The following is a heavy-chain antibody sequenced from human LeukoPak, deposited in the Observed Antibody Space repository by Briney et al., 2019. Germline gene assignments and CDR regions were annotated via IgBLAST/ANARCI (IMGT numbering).Heavy chain of an antibody. CDR3: ARGGLDTSRGGYFDY. V-gene: IGHV6-1*01. Sequence: SQTLSLTCAISGDSVSSNSAAWNWIKQSPSRGLEWLGRTYYRSNWYNDYAVSVKSRIAINPDTSKNQFSLQLNSVTPVDTAVYYCARGGLDTSRGGYFDYWGQGTLVTVSS. CDR2: TYYRSNWYN. D-gene: IGHD5-18*01. CDR1: GDSVSSNSAA. J-gene: IGHJ4*02.